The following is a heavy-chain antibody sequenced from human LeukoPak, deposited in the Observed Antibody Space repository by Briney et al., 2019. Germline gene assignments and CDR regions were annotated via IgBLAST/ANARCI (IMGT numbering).Heavy chain of an antibody. Sequence: PSETLSLTCAVYGGSFSGYYWSWIRQPPGKGLEWIGEINHSGSTNYNPSLKSRVTISVDTSKNQFSLKLSSVTAADTAVYYCARGRYGRIPRFDYWGQGTLVTVSS. D-gene: IGHD3-10*01. J-gene: IGHJ4*02. V-gene: IGHV4-34*01. CDR2: INHSGST. CDR3: ARGRYGRIPRFDY. CDR1: GGSFSGYY.